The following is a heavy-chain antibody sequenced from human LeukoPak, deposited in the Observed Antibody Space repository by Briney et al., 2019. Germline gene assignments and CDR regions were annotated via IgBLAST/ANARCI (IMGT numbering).Heavy chain of an antibody. V-gene: IGHV3-33*01. J-gene: IGHJ6*02. Sequence: GGSLRLSCAASGFTFSSYGMHWVRQAPGKGLEWVAVIWYDGSNKYYADSVKGRFTISRDNPKNTLYLQMNSLRAEDTAVYYCARDLSDFWSGYLYYYYYGMDVWGQGTTVTVSS. CDR1: GFTFSSYG. CDR3: ARDLSDFWSGYLYYYYYGMDV. D-gene: IGHD3-3*01. CDR2: IWYDGSNK.